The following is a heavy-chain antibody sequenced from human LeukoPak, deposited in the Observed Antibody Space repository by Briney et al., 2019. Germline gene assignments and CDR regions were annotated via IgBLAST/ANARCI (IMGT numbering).Heavy chain of an antibody. CDR3: ARGPDSSGYPDAFDI. V-gene: IGHV3-7*01. CDR2: IKQDGSEK. D-gene: IGHD3-22*01. CDR1: GFTFGDYA. J-gene: IGHJ3*02. Sequence: GGSLRLSCAASGFTFGDYAMSWVRQAPGKGLEWVANIKQDGSEKYYVDSVKGRFTISRDNAKNSLYLQMNSLRAEDTAVYYCARGPDSSGYPDAFDIWGQGTMVTVSS.